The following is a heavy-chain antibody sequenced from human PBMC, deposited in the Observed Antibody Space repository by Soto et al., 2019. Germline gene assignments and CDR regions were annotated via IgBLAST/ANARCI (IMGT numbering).Heavy chain of an antibody. CDR3: ARNHQRAWYFDL. V-gene: IGHV3-30*03. D-gene: IGHD2-2*01. CDR1: GVRCNSCC. Sequence: GGSLRLSCEASGVRCNSCCMHWVRQAPGKGLEWVAVISYDGSNKYYADSVKGRFTISRDNSKNTLYLQMNSLRAEDTAVYYCARNHQRAWYFDLWGRGTLVTVSS. J-gene: IGHJ2*01. CDR2: ISYDGSNK.